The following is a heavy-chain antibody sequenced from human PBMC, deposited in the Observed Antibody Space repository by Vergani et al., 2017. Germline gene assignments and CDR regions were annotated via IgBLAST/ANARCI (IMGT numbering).Heavy chain of an antibody. Sequence: EVQLVESGGGLVQPGGSLRLSCAASGFTFSSYSMNWVRQAPGKGLEWVSYISSSSSTIYYADSVKGRFTISRDNAKNSLYLQMNSLKTEDTAVYYCTRHTGVAHYWGQGTLVTVSS. V-gene: IGHV3-48*04. J-gene: IGHJ4*02. CDR2: ISSSSSTI. CDR3: TRHTGVAHY. CDR1: GFTFSSYS. D-gene: IGHD4-23*01.